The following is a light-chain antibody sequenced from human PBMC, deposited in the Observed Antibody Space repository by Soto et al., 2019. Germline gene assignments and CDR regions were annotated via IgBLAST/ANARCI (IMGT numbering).Light chain of an antibody. J-gene: IGLJ3*02. CDR2: ANT. V-gene: IGLV1-40*01. CDR1: SSNIGAGFD. Sequence: QSVLTQPPSVSGAPGQGVTISCTGNSSNIGAGFDVHWYQHLPGTAPKLLIYANTNRPSGVPDRFSGSKSGTSASLAISGLQAEDETDYYCQSYDSSLSGWVFGGGTKVTVL. CDR3: QSYDSSLSGWV.